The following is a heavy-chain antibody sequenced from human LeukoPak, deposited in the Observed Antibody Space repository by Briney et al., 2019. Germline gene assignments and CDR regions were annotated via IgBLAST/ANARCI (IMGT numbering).Heavy chain of an antibody. CDR2: INHSGST. CDR3: ARKWPGLLTYYFDY. D-gene: IGHD3-10*01. CDR1: GGSFSGYY. J-gene: IGHJ4*02. V-gene: IGHV4-34*01. Sequence: PSETLSLTCAVYGGSFSGYYWSWIRQPPGRGLEWIGEINHSGSTNYNPSLKSRVTISVDTSKNQFSLKLSSVTAADTAVYYCARKWPGLLTYYFDYWGQGTLVTVSS.